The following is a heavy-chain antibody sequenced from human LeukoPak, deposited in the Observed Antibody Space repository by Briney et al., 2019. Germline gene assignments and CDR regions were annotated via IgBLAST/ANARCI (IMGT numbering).Heavy chain of an antibody. V-gene: IGHV3-21*01. D-gene: IGHD6-13*01. CDR2: ISSSSSYI. J-gene: IGHJ4*02. Sequence: PGGSLRLSCAASGFTFSSYSMNWVRQAPGKGLERVSFISSSSSYIYYADSVKGRFTISRDNAKNSLYLQMNSLRVEDTAVYYCARGSSSWYYFDYWGQGTLVTVSS. CDR1: GFTFSSYS. CDR3: ARGSSSWYYFDY.